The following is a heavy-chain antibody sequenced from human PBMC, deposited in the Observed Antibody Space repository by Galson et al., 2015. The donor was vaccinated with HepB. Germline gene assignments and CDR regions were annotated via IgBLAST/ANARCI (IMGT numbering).Heavy chain of an antibody. Sequence: SLRLSCAASGFTFNNYAMNWVRQAPGKGLEWVSTIGGSGDSTFYADSVKGRFTISRDNSKNTLYLQMNSLRAEDTAVYYCAKDGYGEGKYCFDYWGQGTLVTVSS. J-gene: IGHJ4*02. D-gene: IGHD5-12*01. CDR3: AKDGYGEGKYCFDY. V-gene: IGHV3-23*01. CDR1: GFTFNNYA. CDR2: IGGSGDST.